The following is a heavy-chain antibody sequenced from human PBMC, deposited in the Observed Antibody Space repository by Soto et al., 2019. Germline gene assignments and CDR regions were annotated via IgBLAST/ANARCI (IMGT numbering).Heavy chain of an antibody. CDR2: MSPDGSAQ. J-gene: IGHJ4*02. Sequence: DVHLVESGGGLVQPGGSLRLSCVGSGYIFSDYWMSWVRQAPGQGLEWVANMSPDGSAQSYADSVNGRFTISRDNAGNSLFLQMNSLRAEDTAVYYCARNAIGGAQGTLVTVSS. D-gene: IGHD3-22*01. CDR1: GYIFSDYW. V-gene: IGHV3-7*03. CDR3: ARNAIG.